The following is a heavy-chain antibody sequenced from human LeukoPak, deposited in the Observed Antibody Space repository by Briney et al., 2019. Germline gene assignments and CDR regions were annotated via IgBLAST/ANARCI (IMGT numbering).Heavy chain of an antibody. CDR3: ARFGTRQLVRGYYYYYMDV. CDR1: GGSISNYY. J-gene: IGHJ6*03. CDR2: ISYSGST. Sequence: SETLSLTCTVSGGSISNYYWSWIRQSPGKGLEWIAYISYSGSTNYNPSLKSRLTISVDTSKNQFSLKLTSVTAADTAVYYCARFGTRQLVRGYYYYYMDVWGKGTTVTVSS. D-gene: IGHD1-1*01. V-gene: IGHV4-59*01.